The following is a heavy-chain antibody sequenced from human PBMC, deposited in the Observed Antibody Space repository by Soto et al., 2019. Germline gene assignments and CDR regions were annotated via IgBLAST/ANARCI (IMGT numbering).Heavy chain of an antibody. V-gene: IGHV3-23*01. D-gene: IGHD2-21*01. CDR3: AKALSALFSLGDFKY. J-gene: IGHJ4*02. CDR2: ISGSGTST. Sequence: GSLRLSCAASGFTFSSYALYWVRQAPGKGLEWVAEISGSGTSTYYAPSVKGRFIISSDSSKNTLYLRMYSLRAEDTAMYYCAKALSALFSLGDFKYWGQGALVTVSS. CDR1: GFTFSSYA.